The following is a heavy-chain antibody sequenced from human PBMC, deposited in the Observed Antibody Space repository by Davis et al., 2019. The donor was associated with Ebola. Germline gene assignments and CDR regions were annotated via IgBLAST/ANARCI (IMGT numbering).Heavy chain of an antibody. CDR1: GYTFTSYD. CDR3: ARDLGMIVAYYFDY. D-gene: IGHD3-22*01. J-gene: IGHJ4*02. V-gene: IGHV1-8*01. Sequence: ASVKVSCKASGYTFTSYDINWVRQATGQGLEWMGWMNPNSGNTGYAQKFQGRVTMTRNTSISTAYMELGSLRSDDTAVYYCARDLGMIVAYYFDYWGQGTLVTVSS. CDR2: MNPNSGNT.